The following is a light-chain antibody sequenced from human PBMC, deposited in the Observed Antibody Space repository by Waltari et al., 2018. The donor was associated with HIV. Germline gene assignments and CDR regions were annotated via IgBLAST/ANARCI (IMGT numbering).Light chain of an antibody. CDR2: GNN. J-gene: IGLJ3*02. V-gene: IGLV1-40*01. CDR3: QSYDSSLSGSV. Sequence: QSVLTQPPSVSGAPGQRVTISCTGSRPTIGARAHFDVHWYQSLPGTAPKLLIYGNNNRPSGVPDRFSGSKSGTSASLAITGLQAEDEAHYYCQSYDSSLSGSVFGGGTKLTVL. CDR1: RPTIGARAHFD.